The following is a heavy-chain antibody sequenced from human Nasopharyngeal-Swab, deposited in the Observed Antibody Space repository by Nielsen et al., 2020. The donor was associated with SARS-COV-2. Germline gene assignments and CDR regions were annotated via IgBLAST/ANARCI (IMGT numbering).Heavy chain of an antibody. J-gene: IGHJ3*02. Sequence: SETLSLTCTLSGGSISSGANYWSRIRQPPGKGLEWIGYTDYSGSTYYNPSLKRRVTLSVDTSKNQFPLKLSYVTAADTAVYYCARGWGYYGSGSYDAFDIWGQGTMVTVPS. CDR1: GGSISSGANY. CDR3: ARGWGYYGSGSYDAFDI. D-gene: IGHD3-10*01. CDR2: TDYSGST. V-gene: IGHV4-30-4*08.